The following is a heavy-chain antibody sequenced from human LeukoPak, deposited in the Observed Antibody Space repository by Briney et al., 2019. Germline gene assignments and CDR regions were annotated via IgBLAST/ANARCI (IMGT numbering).Heavy chain of an antibody. J-gene: IGHJ4*02. CDR1: GFTFSSYA. V-gene: IGHV3-23*01. D-gene: IGHD3-9*01. CDR2: ISGSGGST. CDR3: AKVILNYDILTDPFDY. Sequence: GGSLRLSCAASGFTFSSYAMGWVRQAPGKGLEWVSAISGSGGSTYHADSVKGRFTISRDNSKNTLHLQMNSLRAEDTAVYYCAKVILNYDILTDPFDYWGQGTLVTVSS.